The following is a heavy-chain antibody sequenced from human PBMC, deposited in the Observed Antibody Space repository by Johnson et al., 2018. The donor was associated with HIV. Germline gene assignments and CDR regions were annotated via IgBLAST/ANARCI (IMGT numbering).Heavy chain of an antibody. J-gene: IGHJ3*01. D-gene: IGHD3-3*01. CDR1: GFTFSSYA. V-gene: IGHV3-23*04. CDR2: IYRGGST. CDR3: ATERGVSEWLRRPFDAFDV. Sequence: VQLVESGGGVVRPGGSLRVSCAASGFTFSSYAMSWVRQAPGKGLEWVSAIYRGGSTYYADSVKGRFTISRDNSKNTLYLQMNSLKSDDTAMYYCATERGVSEWLRRPFDAFDVWGQGTMVTVSS.